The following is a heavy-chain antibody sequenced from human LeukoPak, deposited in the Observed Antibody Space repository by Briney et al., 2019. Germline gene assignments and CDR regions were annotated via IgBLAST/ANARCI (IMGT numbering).Heavy chain of an antibody. J-gene: IGHJ6*03. D-gene: IGHD3-10*01. CDR3: ARLPAAGSQSYFYYYYMDV. V-gene: IGHV5-51*01. CDR1: GYDFSIYW. CDR2: IYPDDSNT. Sequence: GESLKISCKGSGYDFSIYWIGWVRQMPGKGLEWMGIIYPDDSNTKYSPSFQGQVTISADKSISTAYLQWSSLKASDTAMYYCARLPAAGSQSYFYYYYMDVWGKGTTVTVSS.